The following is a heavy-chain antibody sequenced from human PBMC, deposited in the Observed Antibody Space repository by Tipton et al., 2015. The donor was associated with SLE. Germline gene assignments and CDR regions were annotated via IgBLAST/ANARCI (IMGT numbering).Heavy chain of an antibody. V-gene: IGHV4-61*01. D-gene: IGHD6-19*01. J-gene: IGHJ4*02. CDR1: GGSVSSGSYS. CDR2: IYYSGFT. CDR3: ARDYQWLVRLYYFDY. Sequence: TLSLTCTVSGGSVSSGSYSWSWIRQPPGKGLEWIGYIYYSGFTNYNPSLKSRVTISVDTSKNQFSLKLSSVTAADTAVYYCARDYQWLVRLYYFDYWGQGTLVTVSS.